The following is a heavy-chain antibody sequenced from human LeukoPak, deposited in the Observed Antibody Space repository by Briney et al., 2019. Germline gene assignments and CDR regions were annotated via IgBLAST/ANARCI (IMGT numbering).Heavy chain of an antibody. D-gene: IGHD2-2*01. Sequence: GASVKVSCKASGGTFGSYAISWVRQAPGQGLEWMGGIIPIFGTANYAQKFQGRVTITTDESTSTAYMELSSLRSEDTAVYYCARAIRYCSSTSCWNWFDPWGQGTLVTVSS. CDR1: GGTFGSYA. J-gene: IGHJ5*02. CDR2: IIPIFGTA. CDR3: ARAIRYCSSTSCWNWFDP. V-gene: IGHV1-69*05.